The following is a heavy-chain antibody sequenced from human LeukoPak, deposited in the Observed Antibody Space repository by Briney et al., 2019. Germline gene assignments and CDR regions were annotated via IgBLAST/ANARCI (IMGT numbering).Heavy chain of an antibody. V-gene: IGHV3-7*03. CDR1: GLTFSRYW. Sequence: GGSLRLSCAASGLTFSRYWMRRVRQAPGKGQEGVADIKNDRSEKYYVDSVKGRFTISRDNARNSLFLQMNSLTAEDTAVYYCARAIRGSAVDTGDRWGQGTLVTVSS. CDR2: IKNDRSEK. D-gene: IGHD3-10*01. CDR3: ARAIRGSAVDTGDR. J-gene: IGHJ4*02.